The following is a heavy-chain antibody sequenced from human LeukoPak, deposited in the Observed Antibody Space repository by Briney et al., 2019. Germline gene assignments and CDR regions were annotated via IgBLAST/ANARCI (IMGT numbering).Heavy chain of an antibody. CDR2: ISSSSSYI. CDR3: AKGGGLRFDP. V-gene: IGHV3-21*04. J-gene: IGHJ5*02. Sequence: PGGSLRLSCAASGFTFSSYSMNWVRQAPGKGLEWVSSISSSSSYIYYADSVKGRFTISRDNAKNTLYLQMNNLKFEDTAVYYCAKGGGLRFDPWGQGTLVTVSS. CDR1: GFTFSSYS.